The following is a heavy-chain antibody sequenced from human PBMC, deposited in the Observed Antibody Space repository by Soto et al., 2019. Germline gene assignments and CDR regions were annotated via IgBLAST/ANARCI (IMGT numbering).Heavy chain of an antibody. J-gene: IGHJ4*02. Sequence: EVQLLESGGGVVQPGGSLRLSCVASGFNFKKFAMAWVRQAPGEGLEWVSGISCCGGSTSYAASVKARFSIARDDSKNTLSLQMNSLRVEDTAQYYCAKSDGEQWLVPHLDNWGQGTLVTVS. CDR3: AKSDGEQWLVPHLDN. CDR2: ISCCGGST. D-gene: IGHD6-19*01. V-gene: IGHV3-23*01. CDR1: GFNFKKFA.